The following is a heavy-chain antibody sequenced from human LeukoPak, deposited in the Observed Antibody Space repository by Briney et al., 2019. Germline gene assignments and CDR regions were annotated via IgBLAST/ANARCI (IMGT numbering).Heavy chain of an antibody. CDR1: GGTFSSYA. CDR3: ARVAATLSLDYYYYMDV. Sequence: GASVKVSCKASGGTFSSYAISWVRQAPGQGLEWMGGIIPIFGTANYAQKFQGGVTITTDESTSTAYMELSSLRSEDTAVYYCARVAATLSLDYYYYMDVWGKGTTVTVSS. V-gene: IGHV1-69*05. CDR2: IIPIFGTA. J-gene: IGHJ6*03. D-gene: IGHD2-15*01.